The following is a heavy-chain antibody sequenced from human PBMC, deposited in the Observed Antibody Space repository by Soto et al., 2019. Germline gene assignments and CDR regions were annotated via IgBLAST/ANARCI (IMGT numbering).Heavy chain of an antibody. CDR3: ARDVTYSGFDS. CDR2: IHPNDGNT. Sequence: QVQLVQSGAEVKNPGASVKISCKASGYTFNHYGISWVRQAPGQGLEWMGWIHPNDGNTNHAQNLQGRVTMTTDTSTSKAYMEVGSLRSDDTAVYYCARDVTYSGFDSWGQGTLVTVSS. CDR1: GYTFNHYG. V-gene: IGHV1-18*04. J-gene: IGHJ4*02. D-gene: IGHD2-15*01.